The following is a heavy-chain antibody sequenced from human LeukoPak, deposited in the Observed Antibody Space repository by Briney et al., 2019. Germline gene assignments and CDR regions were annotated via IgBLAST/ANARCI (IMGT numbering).Heavy chain of an antibody. D-gene: IGHD6-13*01. V-gene: IGHV3-11*05. J-gene: IGHJ4*02. CDR1: GFTVSDYD. CDR3: ARVKQQQVVRYYFDY. Sequence: GGSLSLSCAASGFTVSDYDMTWIRHAPGKGLEWVSYMNPTNSYTDYADSVRGRFTISRDNAKNSLYLQMNSLRAEDTAVYYCARVKQQQVVRYYFDYWGQGTLVTVSS. CDR2: MNPTNSYT.